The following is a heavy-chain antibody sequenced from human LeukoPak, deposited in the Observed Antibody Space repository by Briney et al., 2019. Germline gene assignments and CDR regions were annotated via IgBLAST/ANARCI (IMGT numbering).Heavy chain of an antibody. CDR1: GGSISGYY. CDR3: ARHRYSGYDRLFDY. CDR2: IYYSGNT. D-gene: IGHD5-12*01. Sequence: PSETLSLTCTVSGGSISGYYWIWIRQPPGKGLEWIGYIYYSGNTNYNPSLKSRATISVDTSKNQFSLKLNSVTAADTAIYYCARHRYSGYDRLFDYWGQGTLVTVSS. V-gene: IGHV4-59*08. J-gene: IGHJ4*02.